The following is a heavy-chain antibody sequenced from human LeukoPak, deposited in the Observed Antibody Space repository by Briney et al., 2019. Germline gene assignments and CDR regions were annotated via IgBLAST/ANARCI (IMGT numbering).Heavy chain of an antibody. CDR1: GYTFTGYY. CDR3: ARVGGLAVAGGGFDY. J-gene: IGHJ4*02. Sequence: GASVKVSCKASGYTFTGYYMHWVRQAPGQGLEWMGWINPNSGGTNYAQKFQGRVTMTRDTSISTAYMELSRLRSDDTAVYYCARVGGLAVAGGGFDYWGQGTLVTVSS. V-gene: IGHV1-2*02. D-gene: IGHD6-19*01. CDR2: INPNSGGT.